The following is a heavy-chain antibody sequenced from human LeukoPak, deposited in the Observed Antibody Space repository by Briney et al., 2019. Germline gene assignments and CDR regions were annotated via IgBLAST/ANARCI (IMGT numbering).Heavy chain of an antibody. CDR1: GYTLTELS. J-gene: IGHJ4*02. D-gene: IGHD5-18*01. Sequence: ASVKVSCKVSGYTLTELSMHWVRQAPGKGLEWVGGFDPEDGETIYAQKFQGRVTMTEDTSTDTAYMELSSLRSEDTAVYYCATDSRGYSYGHTGGFDYWGQGTLVTVSS. V-gene: IGHV1-24*01. CDR3: ATDSRGYSYGHTGGFDY. CDR2: FDPEDGET.